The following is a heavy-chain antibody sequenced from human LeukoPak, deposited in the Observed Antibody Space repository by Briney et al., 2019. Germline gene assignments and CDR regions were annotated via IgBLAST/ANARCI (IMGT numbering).Heavy chain of an antibody. J-gene: IGHJ4*02. CDR3: ARCDSSGYYYVLDS. D-gene: IGHD3-22*01. CDR1: GFTFDDYG. CDR2: INWNGGST. Sequence: GSLRLSCAASGFTFDDYGMSWVRQAPGKGLEWVSGINWNGGSTGYADSVKGRFTISRDNAKNSLYLQMNSLRAEDTALYHCARCDSSGYYYVLDSWGQGTLVTVSS. V-gene: IGHV3-20*01.